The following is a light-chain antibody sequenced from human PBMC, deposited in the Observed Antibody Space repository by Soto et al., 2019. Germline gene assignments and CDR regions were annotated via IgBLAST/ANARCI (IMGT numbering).Light chain of an antibody. J-gene: IGLJ1*01. Sequence: QSALTQPPSASGSPGQSVTISCTGTSSDVGAYIFVSWYQQHPGKAPKLMVYDVNRRPPGVPDRFFGSKSGNTASLTVSGLQAEDEADYYCVSVAGGTYVFGTGTKLTVL. V-gene: IGLV2-8*01. CDR3: VSVAGGTYV. CDR1: SSDVGAYIF. CDR2: DVN.